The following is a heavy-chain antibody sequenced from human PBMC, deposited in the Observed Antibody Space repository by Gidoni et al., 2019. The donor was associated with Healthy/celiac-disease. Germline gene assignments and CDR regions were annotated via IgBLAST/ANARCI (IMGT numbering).Heavy chain of an antibody. J-gene: IGHJ4*02. CDR2: IYYTGST. D-gene: IGHD3-22*01. CDR1: GCSISRRRYY. Sequence: QLHLQDSGPGLLKPSEPLSLTCPVSGCSISRRRYYWGWIRQPPGKGLEWIVSIYYTGSTYYNPSLNSRVTISVDTSKNQFSLKLSSVTAADTAVYYCARDELPYYYDSSGYYYYFDYWGQGTLVTVSS. V-gene: IGHV4-39*07. CDR3: ARDELPYYYDSSGYYYYFDY.